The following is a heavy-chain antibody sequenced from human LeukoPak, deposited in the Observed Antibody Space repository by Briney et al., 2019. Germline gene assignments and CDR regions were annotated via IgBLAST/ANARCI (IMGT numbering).Heavy chain of an antibody. CDR2: IYYSGST. Sequence: PSETLSLTCTVSGGSISSSSYYWGWIRQPPGKGLEWIGSIYYSGSTYNNPSLKSRVTISVGTSKNQFSLKLSSVTAADTAVYYCARDQTGMVASYGMDVWGQGTTVTVSS. CDR1: GGSISSSSYY. CDR3: ARDQTGMVASYGMDV. J-gene: IGHJ6*02. V-gene: IGHV4-39*07. D-gene: IGHD5-12*01.